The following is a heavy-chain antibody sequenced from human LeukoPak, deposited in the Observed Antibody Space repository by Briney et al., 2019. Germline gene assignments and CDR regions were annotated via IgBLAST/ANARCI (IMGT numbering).Heavy chain of an antibody. CDR3: ARDPYDSPLDAFDI. CDR1: GGTFSSYA. Sequence: SVKVSCKASGGTFSSYAISWVRQAPGQGLEWMGRIIPIFGTANYAQKFQGRVTITTDESTSTAYMELSSLRSEDTAVYYCARDPYDSPLDAFDIRGQGTMVTVSS. J-gene: IGHJ3*02. CDR2: IIPIFGTA. D-gene: IGHD3-3*01. V-gene: IGHV1-69*05.